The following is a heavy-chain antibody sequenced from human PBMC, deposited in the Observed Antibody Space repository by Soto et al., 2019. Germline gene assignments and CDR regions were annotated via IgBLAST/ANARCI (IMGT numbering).Heavy chain of an antibody. CDR2: IYYSGST. CDR1: GGSISSGGYY. J-gene: IGHJ4*02. D-gene: IGHD3-22*01. Sequence: QVQLQESGPGLVKPSQTLSLTCTVSGGSISSGGYYWSWIRQHPGKGLEWIGYIYYSGSTYYNPSLKSRVTISVDTSKNQFSLKLSSVTAADTAVYYCARAPSSGYYYQWDYFDYWGQGTLVTVSS. V-gene: IGHV4-31*03. CDR3: ARAPSSGYYYQWDYFDY.